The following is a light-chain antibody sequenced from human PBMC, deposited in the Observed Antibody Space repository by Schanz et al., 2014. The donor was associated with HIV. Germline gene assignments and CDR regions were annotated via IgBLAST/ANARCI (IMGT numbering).Light chain of an antibody. CDR1: QSVSNN. CDR2: GAS. CDR3: QQYGSSPL. V-gene: IGKV3-20*01. J-gene: IGKJ3*01. Sequence: EIVMTQSPATLSVSPGERVTLSCRASQSVSNNLAWYRQKPGQAPRLLIYGASSRATGIPDRFSGSGSGTDFTLTISRLEPEDFAVYYCQQYGSSPLFGPGTKVDIK.